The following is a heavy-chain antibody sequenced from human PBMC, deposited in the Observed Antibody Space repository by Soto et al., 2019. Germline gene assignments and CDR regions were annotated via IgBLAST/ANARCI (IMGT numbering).Heavy chain of an antibody. J-gene: IGHJ6*02. CDR1: GYTFAGYY. CDR3: ARDSSAVGGYGMDV. V-gene: IGHV1-2*02. CDR2: INPNSGGT. D-gene: IGHD3-10*01. Sequence: ASVQVSCKASGYTFAGYYRHWVRQAPGQGLEWMGWINPNSGGTNYAQKFQGRVTMTRDTSISTAYMELSRLRSDDTAVYYCARDSSAVGGYGMDVWGQGTTVTVSS.